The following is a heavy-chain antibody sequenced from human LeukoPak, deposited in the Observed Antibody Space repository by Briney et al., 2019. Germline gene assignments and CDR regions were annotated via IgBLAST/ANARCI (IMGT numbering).Heavy chain of an antibody. V-gene: IGHV3-11*01. CDR1: GFTFSYYY. D-gene: IGHD5-12*01. CDR3: ARSRGVATIPYGMDV. Sequence: GSLRLSCAASGFTFSYYYMSWIRQAPGKGLEWVSYISSSGSTIYYADSVKGRFTISRDNAKNSLYLQMNSLRAEDTAVYYCARSRGVATIPYGMDVWGQGTTVTVSS. J-gene: IGHJ6*02. CDR2: ISSSGSTI.